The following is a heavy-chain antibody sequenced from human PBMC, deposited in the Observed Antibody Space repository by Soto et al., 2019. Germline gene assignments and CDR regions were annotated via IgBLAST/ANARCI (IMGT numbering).Heavy chain of an antibody. J-gene: IGHJ6*02. CDR2: ISSSGSST. CDR1: GFTFSGYA. Sequence: PGGSLRLSCAASGFTFSGYAMSWVRQAPGKGLEWVSGISSSGSSTHYADSVKGRFTISRDNSKNTVYLQMNSLRAEDTAVYYCVRGDPYGMDVWGQGTTVTVSS. V-gene: IGHV3-23*01. CDR3: VRGDPYGMDV.